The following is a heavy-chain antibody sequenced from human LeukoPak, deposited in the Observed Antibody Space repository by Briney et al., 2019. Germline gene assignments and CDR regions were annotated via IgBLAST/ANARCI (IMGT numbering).Heavy chain of an antibody. J-gene: IGHJ4*02. V-gene: IGHV3-30-3*01. CDR3: ARDSGGYSYGPFDY. Sequence: GGSLRLSCAASGSTFSSYAMHWVRQAPGKGLEWVAVISYDGSNKYYADSVKGRFTISRDNSKNTLYLQMNSLRAEDTAVYYCARDSGGYSYGPFDYWGQGTLVTVSS. D-gene: IGHD5-18*01. CDR1: GSTFSSYA. CDR2: ISYDGSNK.